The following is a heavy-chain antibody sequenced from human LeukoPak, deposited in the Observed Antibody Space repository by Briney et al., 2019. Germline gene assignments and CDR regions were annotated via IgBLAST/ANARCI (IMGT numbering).Heavy chain of an antibody. D-gene: IGHD3-9*01. V-gene: IGHV3-30*06. Sequence: GGSLRLSCAASGFTFSSYGMHWVRQAPGKGLEWVAVISYDGSNKYYADSVKGRFTISRDNSKNTLYLQMNSLRAEDTAVYYCARDRGRYYDILTGYYFDYWGQGTLVTVSS. J-gene: IGHJ4*02. CDR2: ISYDGSNK. CDR3: ARDRGRYYDILTGYYFDY. CDR1: GFTFSSYG.